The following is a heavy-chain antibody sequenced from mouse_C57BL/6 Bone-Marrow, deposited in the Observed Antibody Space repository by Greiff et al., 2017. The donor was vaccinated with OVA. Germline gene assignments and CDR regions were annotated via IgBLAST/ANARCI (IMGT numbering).Heavy chain of an antibody. CDR3: TRDSYDFFAY. Sequence: EVKLMESGEGLVKPGGSLKLSCAASGFTFSSYAMSWVRQTPEKRLEWVAYISSGGDYIYYADTVKGRFTISRDNARNTLYLQMSSLKSEDTAMYYCTRDSYDFFAYRGQGTLVTVSA. CDR1: GFTFSSYA. D-gene: IGHD2-4*01. CDR2: ISSGGDYI. J-gene: IGHJ3*01. V-gene: IGHV5-9-1*02.